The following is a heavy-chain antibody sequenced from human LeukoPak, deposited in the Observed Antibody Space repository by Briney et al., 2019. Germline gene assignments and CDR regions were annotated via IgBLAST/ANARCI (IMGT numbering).Heavy chain of an antibody. J-gene: IGHJ5*02. D-gene: IGHD3-22*01. CDR1: GGTFSSCA. Sequence: ASVKVSCKASGGTFSSCAISWVRQAPGQGLEWMGGIIPIFGTANYAQKFQGRVTITADESTSTAYTELSSLRSEDTAVYYCARDRYYYDSSGLNWFDPWGQGTLVTVSS. CDR2: IIPIFGTA. CDR3: ARDRYYYDSSGLNWFDP. V-gene: IGHV1-69*13.